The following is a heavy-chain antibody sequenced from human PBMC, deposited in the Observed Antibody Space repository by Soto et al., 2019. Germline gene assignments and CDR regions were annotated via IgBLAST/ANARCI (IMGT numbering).Heavy chain of an antibody. Sequence: SETLSLTCTVSGGSISSSSYYWGWIRQPPGKGLEWIGSIYYSGSTYYNPSLKSRVTISVDTSKNQFSLKLSSVTAADTAVYYCARRDGDFDYWGQGTLVTVSS. CDR2: IYYSGST. J-gene: IGHJ4*02. V-gene: IGHV4-39*01. CDR3: ARRDGDFDY. CDR1: GGSISSSSYY.